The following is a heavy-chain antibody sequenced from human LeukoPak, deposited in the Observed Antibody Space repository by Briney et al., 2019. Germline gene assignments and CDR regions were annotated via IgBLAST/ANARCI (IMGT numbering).Heavy chain of an antibody. CDR2: ISYDGSNK. D-gene: IGHD4-17*01. CDR3: ARAIGDSPDDY. Sequence: GRSLRLSCAASGFTFSSYGMHWVRQAPGKGLEWVAVISYDGSNKYYADSVKGRFTISRDNAKNSLYLQMNSLRAEDTAVYYCARAIGDSPDDYWGQGTLVTVSS. CDR1: GFTFSSYG. J-gene: IGHJ4*02. V-gene: IGHV3-30*03.